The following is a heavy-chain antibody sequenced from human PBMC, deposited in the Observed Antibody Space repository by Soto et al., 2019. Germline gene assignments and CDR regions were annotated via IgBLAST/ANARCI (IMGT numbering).Heavy chain of an antibody. CDR3: ARGYYDYVWGSYRYTAPLYFDY. J-gene: IGHJ4*02. V-gene: IGHV4-31*03. D-gene: IGHD3-16*02. Sequence: QVQLQESGPGLVKPSQTLSLTCTVSGGSISSGGCYWSWIRRHPGKAWEWIGYIYYSGRTYYTPSLKSRVTISVDTSKNQFSLKLSSVTAADTAVYYCARGYYDYVWGSYRYTAPLYFDYWGQGSLVTVSS. CDR2: IYYSGRT. CDR1: GGSISSGGCY.